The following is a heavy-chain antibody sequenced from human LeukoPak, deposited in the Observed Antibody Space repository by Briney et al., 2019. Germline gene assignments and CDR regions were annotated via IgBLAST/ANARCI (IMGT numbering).Heavy chain of an antibody. CDR2: INHSGST. J-gene: IGHJ4*02. D-gene: IGHD3-3*01. V-gene: IGHV4-34*01. Sequence: SETLSLTCAVYGGSLSGYYWSWLRQPPGKGLEWIGEINHSGSTNYNPSLKSRVTISVDTSKNQFSLKLSSVTAADTAVYYCAAKYYDFWSGYSSFDYWGQGTLVTVSS. CDR1: GGSLSGYY. CDR3: AAKYYDFWSGYSSFDY.